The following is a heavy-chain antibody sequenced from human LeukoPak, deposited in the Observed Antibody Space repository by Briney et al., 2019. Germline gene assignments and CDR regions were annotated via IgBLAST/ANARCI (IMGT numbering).Heavy chain of an antibody. J-gene: IGHJ4*02. D-gene: IGHD3/OR15-3a*01. CDR2: IYSGGRK. Sequence: GGSLTLSCAASGFTVSSNYMSWVRQAPGKGLEWVSVIYSGGRKYYAQSVKGRFTISSDSSKNTLDLQMNSLRAEDTAVYYCARDQFAFGLFDYWGQGTLVTVSS. CDR3: ARDQFAFGLFDY. CDR1: GFTVSSNY. V-gene: IGHV3-53*01.